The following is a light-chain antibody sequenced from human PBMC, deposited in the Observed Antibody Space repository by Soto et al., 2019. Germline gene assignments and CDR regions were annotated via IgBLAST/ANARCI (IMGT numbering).Light chain of an antibody. CDR2: DAS. V-gene: IGKV1-39*01. J-gene: IGKJ2*01. CDR1: QSISTW. CDR3: QQSYSTPYT. Sequence: DIQMTQSPSTLSASVGDRVTITCRASQSISTWLAWYQRKPGKAPKLLIYDASSLESGVPSRFSGSGSGTDFTLTISSLQPEDFATYYCQQSYSTPYTFGQGTKVDIK.